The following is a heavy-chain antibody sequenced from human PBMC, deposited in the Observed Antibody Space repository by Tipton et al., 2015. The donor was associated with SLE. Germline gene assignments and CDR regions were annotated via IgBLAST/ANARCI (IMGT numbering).Heavy chain of an antibody. J-gene: IGHJ3*02. Sequence: TLSLTCTVSGGSISSYYWSWIRQSAGKGLEWIGRIYTRGSTNYNPSLKSRVTMSVDTSENQLSLKLNSMTAADTAVYYCARQGRGSYVGALDIWGQGTMVTVSS. V-gene: IGHV4-4*07. CDR3: ARQGRGSYVGALDI. D-gene: IGHD1-26*01. CDR2: IYTRGST. CDR1: GGSISSYY.